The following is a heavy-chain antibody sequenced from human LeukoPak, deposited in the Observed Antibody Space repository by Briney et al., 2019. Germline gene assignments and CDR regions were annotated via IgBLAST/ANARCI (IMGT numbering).Heavy chain of an antibody. CDR1: GYTFTGYY. D-gene: IGHD5-18*01. V-gene: IGHV1-2*06. CDR3: ASAFYESSDTAMVTRYFQH. J-gene: IGHJ1*01. CDR2: INPNSGGT. Sequence: GASVKVSCKASGYTFTGYYMHRVRQAPGQGLEWMGRINPNSGGTNYAQKFQGRVTMTRDTSISTAYMELSRLRSDDTAVYYCASAFYESSDTAMVTRYFQHWGQGTLVTVSS.